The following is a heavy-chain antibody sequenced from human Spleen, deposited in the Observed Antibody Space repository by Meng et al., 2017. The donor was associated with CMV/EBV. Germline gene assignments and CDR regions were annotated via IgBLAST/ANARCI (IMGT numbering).Heavy chain of an antibody. CDR3: ARDYDYVWGSYRYLDY. J-gene: IGHJ4*02. CDR1: GYTFTNYG. CDR2: MNPNSGNT. Sequence: ASVKVSCKASGYTFTNYGISWARLAPGQGLEWMGWMNPNSGNTGYAQKSQGRVTMTRNTSISTAYMELSSLRSEDTAVYYCARDYDYVWGSYRYLDYWGQGTLVTVSS. V-gene: IGHV1-8*02. D-gene: IGHD3-16*02.